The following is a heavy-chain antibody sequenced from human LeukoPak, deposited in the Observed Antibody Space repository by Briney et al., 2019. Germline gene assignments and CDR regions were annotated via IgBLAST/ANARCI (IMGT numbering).Heavy chain of an antibody. CDR3: AKSSYKFGGLLLFDY. D-gene: IGHD3-10*01. V-gene: IGHV3-23*01. Sequence: PGGSLRLSCAASGFTFSSYAMSWVRQAPGKGLEWVSAISGSGGSTYYADSVKGRFTISRDNSKNTLYLQMNSLRAEDTAVYYCAKSSYKFGGLLLFDYWGQGTLVTVSS. J-gene: IGHJ4*02. CDR2: ISGSGGST. CDR1: GFTFSSYA.